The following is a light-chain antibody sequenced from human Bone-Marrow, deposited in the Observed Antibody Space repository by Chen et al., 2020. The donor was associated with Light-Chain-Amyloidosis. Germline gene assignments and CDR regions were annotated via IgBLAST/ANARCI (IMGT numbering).Light chain of an antibody. CDR2: DAS. Sequence: IVLTQSPATLSLSPGERATLSCRASQSVDSYLAWYQQKPGQAPRLLIFDASNRATGIPARISGSGSGTDFTLTISSLEPEDFAVYYCQQRRNWPRTFGQGTKVDIK. V-gene: IGKV3-11*01. CDR1: QSVDSY. J-gene: IGKJ1*01. CDR3: QQRRNWPRT.